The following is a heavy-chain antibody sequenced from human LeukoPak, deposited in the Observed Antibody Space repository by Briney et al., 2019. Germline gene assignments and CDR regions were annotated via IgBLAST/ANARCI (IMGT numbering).Heavy chain of an antibody. CDR1: GFTFSSYG. CDR2: IWYDGSNK. V-gene: IGHV3-33*01. J-gene: IGHJ4*02. Sequence: GGSLRLSCAASGFTFSSYGMHWVRQAPGQGLEWVAMIWYDGSNKYYADSVKGRFTISRDNSKNTLYLQVNSLRAEDTAVYYCARDGSFWRGYPYYFDYWGQGTLVTVCS. D-gene: IGHD3-3*01. CDR3: ARDGSFWRGYPYYFDY.